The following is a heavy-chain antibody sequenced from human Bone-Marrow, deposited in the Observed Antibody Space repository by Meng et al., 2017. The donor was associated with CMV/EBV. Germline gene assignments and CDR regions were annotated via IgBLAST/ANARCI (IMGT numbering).Heavy chain of an antibody. V-gene: IGHV3-9*01. CDR3: ARERRCSSASCSPGFMDV. Sequence: SLKISCAASGFTFDDYAMHWVRQAPGKGLEWVSGISWNSGSIGYADSVKGRFTISRDNAKNSLYLQMNSLRADDTAVYYCARERRCSSASCSPGFMDVCGQATTAASSS. CDR2: ISWNSGSI. J-gene: IGHJ6*02. CDR1: GFTFDDYA. D-gene: IGHD2-2*01.